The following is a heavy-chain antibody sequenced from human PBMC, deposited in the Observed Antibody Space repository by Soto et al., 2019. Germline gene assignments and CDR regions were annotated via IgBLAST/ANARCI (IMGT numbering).Heavy chain of an antibody. V-gene: IGHV4-34*01. D-gene: IGHD4-17*01. CDR1: GGSFRGYY. CDR2: INHSGST. CDR3: ARQSRSSRGGRGLRGAFDI. Sequence: SETLSLTCAGYGGSFRGYYWSWIRQPPGKGLEWIGEINHSGSTNYNPSLKSRVTISVDTSKNQFSLKLSSVTAADTAVYYCARQSRSSRGGRGLRGAFDIWGQGTMVT. J-gene: IGHJ3*02.